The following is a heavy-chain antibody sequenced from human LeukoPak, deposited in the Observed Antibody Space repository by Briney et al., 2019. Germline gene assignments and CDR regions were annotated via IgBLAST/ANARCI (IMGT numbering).Heavy chain of an antibody. V-gene: IGHV4-39*01. CDR1: GGSISSSSYY. J-gene: IGHJ4*02. D-gene: IGHD1-26*01. Sequence: SETLSLTCTASGGSISSSSYYWGWIRQPPGKGLEWIGSIYYSGSTYYNPSLKSRVTISVDTSKNQFSLKLSSVTAADTAVYYCARPSGSYITYYFDYWGQGTLVTVSS. CDR2: IYYSGST. CDR3: ARPSGSYITYYFDY.